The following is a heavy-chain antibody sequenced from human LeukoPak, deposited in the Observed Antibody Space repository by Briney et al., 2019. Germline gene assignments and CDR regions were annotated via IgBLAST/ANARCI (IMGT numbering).Heavy chain of an antibody. CDR1: GFTFDDYA. D-gene: IGHD6-25*01. CDR3: AKAGSSGWAGNYYYNYHMDV. J-gene: IGHJ6*03. V-gene: IGHV3-43D*03. Sequence: GGSLRLSCAASGFTFDDYAMHWVRQAPGKGLEWVSLITWDGGSTFYAHSVKGRFTISRDNSKNSLYLQMNSLRAEDTALYYCAKAGSSGWAGNYYYNYHMDVWGKGTTVTVSS. CDR2: ITWDGGST.